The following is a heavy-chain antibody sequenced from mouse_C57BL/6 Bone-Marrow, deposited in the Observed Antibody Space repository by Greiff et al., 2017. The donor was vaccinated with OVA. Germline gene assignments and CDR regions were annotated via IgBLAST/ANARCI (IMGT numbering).Heavy chain of an antibody. J-gene: IGHJ4*01. CDR2: IDPENGDT. Sequence: VQLQQSGAELVRPGASVKLSCTASGFNIKDDYMHWVKQRPEQGLEWIGWIDPENGDTEYASKFQGKATITADTSSNTAYLQLSSLTSEDTAVYYCTKNYGSSDYYAMDYWGQGTSVTVSS. V-gene: IGHV14-4*01. CDR1: GFNIKDDY. CDR3: TKNYGSSDYYAMDY. D-gene: IGHD1-1*01.